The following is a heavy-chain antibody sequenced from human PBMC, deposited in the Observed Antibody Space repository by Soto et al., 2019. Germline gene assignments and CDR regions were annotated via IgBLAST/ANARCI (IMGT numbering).Heavy chain of an antibody. CDR2: VFYTGFT. Sequence: SETLSLTCAVSGGSISGSYYYWGWLRQSPGKGPEWIGSVFYTGFTSYNPSLESRVSVSVDTSKNQFSLKVSGVSAADTAVYYCARVGGYYGDYPNFDYWGQGALVTVSS. V-gene: IGHV4-39*01. J-gene: IGHJ4*02. D-gene: IGHD4-17*01. CDR3: ARVGGYYGDYPNFDY. CDR1: GGSISGSYYY.